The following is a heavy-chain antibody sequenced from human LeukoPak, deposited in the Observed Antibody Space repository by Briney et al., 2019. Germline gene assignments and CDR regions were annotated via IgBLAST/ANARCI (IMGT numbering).Heavy chain of an antibody. CDR2: IRYDGRNQ. V-gene: IGHV3-30*02. D-gene: IGHD4-23*01. Sequence: GGSLRLSCAASGFIFSTYGMQWVRQAPGKGLEWVAFIRYDGRNQYYADSVKGRFTISRDDSKNTLYLQMNSLRAEDTAVYYCAKDPTVVTRHWFDYWGQRTLVTVSS. CDR3: AKDPTVVTRHWFDY. J-gene: IGHJ4*02. CDR1: GFIFSTYG.